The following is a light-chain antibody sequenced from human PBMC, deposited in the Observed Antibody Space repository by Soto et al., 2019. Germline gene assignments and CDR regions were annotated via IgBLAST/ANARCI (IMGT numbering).Light chain of an antibody. CDR3: QERTGWPPWT. V-gene: IGKV3-11*01. CDR2: DAS. J-gene: IGKJ1*01. CDR1: QSVSLS. Sequence: EIVLTQSPATLSLSPGGRATLSCRASQSVSLSLAWYQQKPGQAPRLLIYDASKRASGFPARFSGSGSGTDFTLTIGSLEAEDFAVYYCQERTGWPPWTFGQGTKVEIE.